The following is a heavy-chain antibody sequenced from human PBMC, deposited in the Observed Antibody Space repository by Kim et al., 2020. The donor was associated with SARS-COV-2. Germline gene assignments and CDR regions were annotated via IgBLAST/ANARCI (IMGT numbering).Heavy chain of an antibody. Sequence: SVKVSCKASGGRYSTYAIGWVRQAPGQGLEWMGGIIPKFGAANYAQKFQGRLTITADEATTIVYMELRSLTSEDTAVYYCASSGRDYFGSGSFDGHYWGPGSLVTVSS. CDR3: ASSGRDYFGSGSFDGHY. CDR2: IIPKFGAA. CDR1: GGRYSTYA. V-gene: IGHV1-69*13. D-gene: IGHD3-10*01. J-gene: IGHJ4*02.